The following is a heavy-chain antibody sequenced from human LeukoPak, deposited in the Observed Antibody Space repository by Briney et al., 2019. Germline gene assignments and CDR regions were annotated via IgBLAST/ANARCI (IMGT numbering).Heavy chain of an antibody. V-gene: IGHV1-69*06. CDR3: ARVSFCSGSSCYAGHDY. CDR1: GGTFTSYA. D-gene: IGHD2-15*01. CDR2: IIPLFGTA. Sequence: SVKVSCKASGGTFTSYAISWVRQAPGQGLEWMGRIIPLFGTANYAQKFQGRVTITADKSTSTAYMELSSLRSEDTAVYYCARVSFCSGSSCYAGHDYWGQGTLVTVSS. J-gene: IGHJ4*02.